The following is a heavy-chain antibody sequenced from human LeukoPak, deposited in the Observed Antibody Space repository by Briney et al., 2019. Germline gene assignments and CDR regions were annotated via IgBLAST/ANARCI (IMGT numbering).Heavy chain of an antibody. D-gene: IGHD1-26*01. CDR2: IYYSGST. Sequence: PSETLSLTCTVSGGSISSYYWSWIRQPPGKGLEWIGYIYYSGSTNYNPSLKSRVTISVDTSKNQFSLKLSSVTAADTAVYYCARDGSGELRHYYYYYMDVWGKGTTVTVSS. CDR1: GGSISSYY. CDR3: ARDGSGELRHYYYYYMDV. V-gene: IGHV4-59*01. J-gene: IGHJ6*03.